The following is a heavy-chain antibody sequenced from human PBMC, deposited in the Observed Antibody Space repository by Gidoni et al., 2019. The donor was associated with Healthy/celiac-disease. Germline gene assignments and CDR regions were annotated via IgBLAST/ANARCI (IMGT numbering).Heavy chain of an antibody. CDR1: GCSISSCSYY. Sequence: QVQLQESGPGLVKPSQTLSLTCTLPGCSISSCSYYWSWIRQPAGKGLEWIGRIYPSGSTNYNPSLKSRVTISVDTSKNQFSLKLSSVTAADTAVYYCARDYYYEYDAFDIWGQGTMVTVSA. V-gene: IGHV4-61*02. CDR3: ARDYYYEYDAFDI. J-gene: IGHJ3*02. CDR2: IYPSGST. D-gene: IGHD3-22*01.